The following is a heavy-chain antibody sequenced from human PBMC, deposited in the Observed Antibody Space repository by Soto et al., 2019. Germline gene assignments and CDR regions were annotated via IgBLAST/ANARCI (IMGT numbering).Heavy chain of an antibody. CDR2: MHYSGTT. D-gene: IGHD3-3*01. CDR3: ARGGLYDLWSGLFD. CDR1: GASVTSGDYY. J-gene: IGHJ4*02. Sequence: QAQLQESGPGLVRPSQTLSLSCSVSGASVTSGDYYWNWIRQTPGTGLEWLGYMHYSGTTPYNTSLKSRVTISRDTSTNQFSLKLTSVSAADTAVYFCARGGLYDLWSGLFDWGQGIRVTVS. V-gene: IGHV4-30-4*01.